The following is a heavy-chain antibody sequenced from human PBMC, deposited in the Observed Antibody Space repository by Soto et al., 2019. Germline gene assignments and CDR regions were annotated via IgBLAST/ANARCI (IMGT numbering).Heavy chain of an antibody. Sequence: GGSLRLSCAASGFTFSNAWMNWVRQAPGKGLEWVGRIKSKTDGGTTDYAAPVKGRFTISRDDSKNTLYLQMNSLKTEDTAVYYCTTDLIEQWLVRPPSYYYYGMDVWGQGTTVTVSS. CDR1: GFTFSNAW. CDR3: TTDLIEQWLVRPPSYYYYGMDV. V-gene: IGHV3-15*07. D-gene: IGHD6-19*01. J-gene: IGHJ6*02. CDR2: IKSKTDGGTT.